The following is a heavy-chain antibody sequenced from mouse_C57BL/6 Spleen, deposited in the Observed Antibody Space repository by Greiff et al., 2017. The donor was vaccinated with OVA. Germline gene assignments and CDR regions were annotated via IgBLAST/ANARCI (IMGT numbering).Heavy chain of an antibody. CDR3: ARRPGQAMDY. V-gene: IGHV1-80*01. CDR1: GYAFSSYW. D-gene: IGHD3-3*01. Sequence: VNVVESGAELVKPGASVKISCKASGYAFSSYWMNWVKQRPGKGLEWIGQIYPGDGDTNYNGKFKGKATLTADKSSSTAYMQLSSLTSEDSAVYFCARRPGQAMDYWGQGTSVTVSS. CDR2: IYPGDGDT. J-gene: IGHJ4*01.